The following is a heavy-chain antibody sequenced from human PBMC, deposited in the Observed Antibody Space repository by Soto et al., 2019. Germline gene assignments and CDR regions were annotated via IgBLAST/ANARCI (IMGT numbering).Heavy chain of an antibody. D-gene: IGHD3-22*01. Sequence: SETLSLTCTVSGGSISSGDYYWSWIRQPPGKGLEWIGYIYYSGSTYYNPSLKSRVTISVDTSKNQFSLKLSSVTAADTAVYYCARAGGSGYYYPDAFDIWGQGTMVTVSS. CDR1: GGSISSGDYY. J-gene: IGHJ3*02. CDR2: IYYSGST. CDR3: ARAGGSGYYYPDAFDI. V-gene: IGHV4-30-4*01.